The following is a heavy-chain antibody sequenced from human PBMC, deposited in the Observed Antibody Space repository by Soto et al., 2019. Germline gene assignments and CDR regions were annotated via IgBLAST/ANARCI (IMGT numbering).Heavy chain of an antibody. Sequence: EVQLVESGGGLVQPGGSLRLSCAASGFTFSSYWMSWVRQAPGKGLEWVANIKQDGSEKYYVDSVKGRFTISRDNAKNSLYLQMNNLSAEATAVYYCERVGSDDFDIWGQGTMVTVSS. CDR2: IKQDGSEK. D-gene: IGHD1-26*01. CDR1: GFTFSSYW. J-gene: IGHJ3*02. V-gene: IGHV3-7*01. CDR3: ERVGSDDFDI.